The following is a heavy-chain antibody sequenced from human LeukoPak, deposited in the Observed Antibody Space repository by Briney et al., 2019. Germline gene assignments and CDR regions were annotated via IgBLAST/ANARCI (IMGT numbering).Heavy chain of an antibody. CDR1: GFTFSXXX. Sequence: GGSLRLSCAAFGFTFSXXXXXXXRQAPXXXXXXVSSISSSSSYIYYAXSVKXXFTISRDNAKDSLYLQMNSLRAEDTAVYYCARDFSGSYYDLDYWGQGTLVTVSS. J-gene: IGHJ4*02. CDR3: ARDFSGSYYDLDY. D-gene: IGHD1-26*01. V-gene: IGHV3-21*01. CDR2: ISSSSSYI.